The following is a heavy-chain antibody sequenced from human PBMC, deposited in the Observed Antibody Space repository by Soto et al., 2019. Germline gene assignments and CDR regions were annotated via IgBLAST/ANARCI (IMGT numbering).Heavy chain of an antibody. CDR2: ISSSSSTI. V-gene: IGHV3-48*02. CDR1: GFTFSSYS. CDR3: ARGLPYYYDSSGYQRNWFDP. Sequence: GGSLRLSCAASGFTFSSYSMNWVRQAPGKGLEWVSYISSSSSTIYYADSVKGRFTISRDNAKNSLYLQMNSLRDEYTAVYYCARGLPYYYDSSGYQRNWFDPWGQGTLVTVSS. J-gene: IGHJ5*02. D-gene: IGHD3-22*01.